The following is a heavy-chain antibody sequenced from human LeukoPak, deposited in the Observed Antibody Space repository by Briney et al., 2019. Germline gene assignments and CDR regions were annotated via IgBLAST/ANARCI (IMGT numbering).Heavy chain of an antibody. CDR2: ISSSSSYI. Sequence: GGSLRLSCAASGFTFSSYNLNWVRQAPGQGLEWVSSISSSSSYIYYADSVKGRFTISRDNAKNSLYLQMNSLRDEDTAVYYCGRGDSRGYLLDSWGQGTLVTVSS. D-gene: IGHD3-22*01. J-gene: IGHJ4*02. CDR1: GFTFSSYN. V-gene: IGHV3-21*01. CDR3: GRGDSRGYLLDS.